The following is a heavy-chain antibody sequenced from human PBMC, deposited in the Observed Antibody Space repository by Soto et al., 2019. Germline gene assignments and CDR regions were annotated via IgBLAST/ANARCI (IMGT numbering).Heavy chain of an antibody. J-gene: IGHJ6*02. D-gene: IGHD5-12*01. CDR1: GFTFTNYA. CDR3: ARDLHLRPIYYYYGMDV. CDR2: ISASGGLK. V-gene: IGHV3-23*01. Sequence: EVQLSESGGDLRQPGGSLRLSCAASGFTFTNYAMTWVRQTPGKGLEWVSGISASGGLKYYADSVRGRFTVSRDNSKNILYLQMNSLTAEDTAVYYCARDLHLRPIYYYYGMDVWGQGTTVTVSS.